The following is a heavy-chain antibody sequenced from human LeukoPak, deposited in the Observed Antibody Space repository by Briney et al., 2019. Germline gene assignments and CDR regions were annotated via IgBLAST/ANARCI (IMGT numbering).Heavy chain of an antibody. J-gene: IGHJ3*02. V-gene: IGHV6-1*01. CDR1: GDSVSSNSAA. D-gene: IGHD3-10*01. CDR2: TYYTSKWYN. Sequence: SQTLSLTCAISGDSVSSNSAAWNWIRQSPSRGLEWLGRTYYTSKWYNDYAVSVKSRITINPDTSRNQFSLQLNSVTPEDTAVSYCARGLYYYGSGSYSPDAFDIWGQGTMVTVSS. CDR3: ARGLYYYGSGSYSPDAFDI.